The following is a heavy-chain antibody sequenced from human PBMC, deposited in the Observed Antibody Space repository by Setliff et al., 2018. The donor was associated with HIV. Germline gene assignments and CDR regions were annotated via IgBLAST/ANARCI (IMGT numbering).Heavy chain of an antibody. V-gene: IGHV4-34*01. D-gene: IGHD3-10*01. J-gene: IGHJ4*02. CDR1: GDSIKGPW. CDR3: ARRAGSDYFTRFDY. Sequence: SETLSLTCTVSGDSIKGPWWWSWIRQSPGKGLEWIGEINHSGSTNYNPSLKSRVTILGDTSKNQFSLKLSSVTAADTAVYYCARRAGSDYFTRFDYWGQGTLVTVSS. CDR2: INHSGST.